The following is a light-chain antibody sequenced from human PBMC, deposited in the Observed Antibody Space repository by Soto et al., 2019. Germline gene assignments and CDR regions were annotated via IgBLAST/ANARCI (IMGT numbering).Light chain of an antibody. CDR1: NIGSKN. CDR2: LNT. CDR3: QIWDSSTSVV. Sequence: SYELTQPLSVSVALGQTASITCGGNNIGSKNLHWYQQKPGQALLLVIYLNTNRPSGIPERFSGSKSGNTATLTISRAQAGDEADYYCQIWDSSTSVVFGGGTKLTVL. J-gene: IGLJ2*01. V-gene: IGLV3-9*01.